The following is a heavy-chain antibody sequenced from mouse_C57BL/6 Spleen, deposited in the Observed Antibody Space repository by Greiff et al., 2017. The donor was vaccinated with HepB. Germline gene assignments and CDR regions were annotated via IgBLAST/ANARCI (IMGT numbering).Heavy chain of an antibody. CDR2: IYPGDGDT. J-gene: IGHJ2*01. CDR3: ARYGTTVVAPFDY. CDR1: GYAFSSYW. D-gene: IGHD1-1*01. V-gene: IGHV1-80*01. Sequence: QVQLQQSGAELVKPGASVKISCKASGYAFSSYWMNWVKQRPGKGLEWIGQIYPGDGDTNYNGKFKGKATLTADKSSSTAYMQLSSLTSEDSAVYFCARYGTTVVAPFDYWGQGTTLTVSS.